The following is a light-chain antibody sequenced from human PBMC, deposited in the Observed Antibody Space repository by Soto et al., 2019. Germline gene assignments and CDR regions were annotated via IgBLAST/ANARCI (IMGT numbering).Light chain of an antibody. J-gene: IGKJ2*01. CDR1: QDISNY. CDR2: AAS. V-gene: IGKV1-27*01. Sequence: IQMTQSPSALSASVGDRVTITCRASQDISNYLAWYQQKPGIAPKLLIYAASTLQSGVPSRFSGSGSGTDFTLTISSLQPEDFATYYCQKYNSAPVPFGQGTKLEIK. CDR3: QKYNSAPVP.